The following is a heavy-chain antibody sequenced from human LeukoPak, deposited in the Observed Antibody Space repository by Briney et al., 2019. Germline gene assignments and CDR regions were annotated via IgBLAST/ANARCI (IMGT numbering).Heavy chain of an antibody. D-gene: IGHD6-13*01. V-gene: IGHV1-24*01. J-gene: IGHJ4*02. Sequence: VASVKVSCKVSGYTLTELSMHWVRQAPGKGLEWMGGFDPEDGETIYAQKFQGRVTMTEDTSTDTAYMELSSLRSEDTAVYYCATASSSWYSLDYWGQGTLVTVSS. CDR3: ATASSSWYSLDY. CDR1: GYTLTELS. CDR2: FDPEDGET.